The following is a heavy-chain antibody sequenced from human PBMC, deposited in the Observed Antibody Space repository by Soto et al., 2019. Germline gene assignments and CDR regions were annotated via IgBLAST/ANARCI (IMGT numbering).Heavy chain of an antibody. CDR2: FFYSGST. D-gene: IGHD3-3*01. Sequence: LEILSLTCTVSGGSISSSSYFWAWVRQPPGKGLEWIGSFFYSGSTSYNPSLKSRVTISVHTSKNEVSLELSSVTAADTAVYYCARRSPTITIFGGRDYYFDYWGQGALVTVSS. J-gene: IGHJ4*02. V-gene: IGHV4-39*01. CDR1: GGSISSSSYF. CDR3: ARRSPTITIFGGRDYYFDY.